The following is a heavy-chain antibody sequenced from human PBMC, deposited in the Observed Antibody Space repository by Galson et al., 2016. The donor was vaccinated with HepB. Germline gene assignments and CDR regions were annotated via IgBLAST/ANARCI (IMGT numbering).Heavy chain of an antibody. CDR2: ISGSGNNT. Sequence: SLRLSCAASGFTFSIYAMTWVRQAPGKGLEWVSSISGSGNNTYHADSVKGRFTISRDNSENTLYLQMNSLRPEDTGVYYCARDWGSSGWYNWFDPWGQGTLVTVSS. CDR3: ARDWGSSGWYNWFDP. D-gene: IGHD6-19*01. J-gene: IGHJ5*02. V-gene: IGHV3-23*01. CDR1: GFTFSIYA.